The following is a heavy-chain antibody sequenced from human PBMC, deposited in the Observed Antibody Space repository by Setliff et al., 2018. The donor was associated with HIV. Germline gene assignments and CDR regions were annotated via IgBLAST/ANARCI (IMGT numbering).Heavy chain of an antibody. CDR1: GFTFTDYW. CDR2: INVDGSSI. J-gene: IGHJ4*02. CDR3: ARLPQDVRSSIDF. V-gene: IGHV3-74*01. Sequence: GGSLRLSCAASGFTFTDYWMHWVRQVPGQGLVWVSRINVDGSSISYVDSVKGRFTISRDNAKNTLFLQMNSLRAEDTAVYYCARLPQDVRSSIDFWGQGTLVTVSS. D-gene: IGHD6-6*01.